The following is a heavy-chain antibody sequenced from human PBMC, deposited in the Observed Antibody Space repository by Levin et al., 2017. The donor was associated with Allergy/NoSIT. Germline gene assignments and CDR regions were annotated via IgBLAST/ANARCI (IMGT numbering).Heavy chain of an antibody. CDR3: ARGRGTHCSGGHCYSAFYGY. J-gene: IGHJ4*02. CDR1: GDSISSSSYY. CDR2: IYYSGST. V-gene: IGHV4-39*01. Sequence: SETLSLTCTVSGDSISSSSYYWGWIRQPPGKGLEWIGNIYYSGSTYYNPSLRSRVTMSVDTSKNQFSLKLSSVTAADMALYYCARGRGTHCSGGHCYSAFYGYWGQGTLVTVSS. D-gene: IGHD2-15*01.